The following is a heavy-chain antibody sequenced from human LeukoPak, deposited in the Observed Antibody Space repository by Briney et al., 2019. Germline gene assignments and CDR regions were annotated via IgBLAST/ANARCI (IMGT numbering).Heavy chain of an antibody. J-gene: IGHJ4*02. V-gene: IGHV3-30*03. CDR3: ARARGLAAPPGY. D-gene: IGHD6-13*01. Sequence: GGSLRLSCAASGFTFSSYGMHWVRQAPGKGLEWVAVISYDGSNKYYADSVKGRFTISRDNSKNTLYLQMNSLRAEDTAVYYCARARGLAAPPGYWGQGTLVTVSS. CDR1: GFTFSSYG. CDR2: ISYDGSNK.